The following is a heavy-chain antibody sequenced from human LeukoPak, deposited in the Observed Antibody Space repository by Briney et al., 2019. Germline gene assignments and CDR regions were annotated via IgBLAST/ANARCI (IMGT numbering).Heavy chain of an antibody. CDR2: IYYSGST. J-gene: IGHJ3*02. Sequence: SETLSLTCTVSGGSISSYYWSWIRQPPGKGLEWIEYIYYSGSTNYNPSLKSRVTISVDTSKNQFSLKLSSVTAADTAVCYCARDSSGYYYPDAFDIWGQGTMVTVSS. V-gene: IGHV4-59*01. CDR1: GGSISSYY. CDR3: ARDSSGYYYPDAFDI. D-gene: IGHD3-22*01.